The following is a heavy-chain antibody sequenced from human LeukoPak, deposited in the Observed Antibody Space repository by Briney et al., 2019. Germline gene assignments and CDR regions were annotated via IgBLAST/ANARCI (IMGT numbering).Heavy chain of an antibody. CDR1: GGSFSGYY. J-gene: IGHJ4*02. CDR3: ATYSGYDIRFDY. D-gene: IGHD5-12*01. Sequence: SETLSLTCAVYGGSFSGYYWSWIRQPPGKGLEWIGEINHSGSTNYNPSLKRRVTISVDTSKNQFSLKLSSVTAADTAVYYCATYSGYDIRFDYWGQGTLVTVSS. V-gene: IGHV4-34*01. CDR2: INHSGST.